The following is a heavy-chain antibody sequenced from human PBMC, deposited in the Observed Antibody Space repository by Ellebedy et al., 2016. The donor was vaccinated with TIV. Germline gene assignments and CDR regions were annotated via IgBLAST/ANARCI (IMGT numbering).Heavy chain of an antibody. CDR3: ARRRAGLGWTRFDP. Sequence: AASVKVSCKASGYTFTSYDINWVRQATGQGLEWMGWMNPNSGNTGYAQKFQGRVTMTRNTSISTAYMELSSLRSEDPAVYYCARRRAGLGWTRFDPWGQGTLVTVSS. CDR1: GYTFTSYD. J-gene: IGHJ5*02. CDR2: MNPNSGNT. D-gene: IGHD5-12*01. V-gene: IGHV1-8*01.